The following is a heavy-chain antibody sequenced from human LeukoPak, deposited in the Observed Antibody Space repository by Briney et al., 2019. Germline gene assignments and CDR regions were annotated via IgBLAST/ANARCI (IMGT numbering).Heavy chain of an antibody. V-gene: IGHV3-11*04. D-gene: IGHD6-13*01. J-gene: IGHJ4*02. CDR3: ARQAAAGTFDY. CDR1: GGSFTDYY. Sequence: PSETLSLTCTVSGGSFTDYYWGWIRQAPGKGLEWVSYISSSGSTIYYADSVKGRFTISRDNAKNSLYLQMNSLRAEDTAVYYCARQAAAGTFDYWGQGTLVTVSS. CDR2: ISSSGSTI.